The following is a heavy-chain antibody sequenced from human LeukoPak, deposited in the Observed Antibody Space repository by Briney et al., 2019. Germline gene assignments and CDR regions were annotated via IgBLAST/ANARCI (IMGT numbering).Heavy chain of an antibody. CDR3: GRSVAAPADY. V-gene: IGHV3-7*03. J-gene: IGHJ4*02. CDR1: GFTLSNVW. D-gene: IGHD6-6*01. CDR2: IRGDGSVK. Sequence: GGSLRLSCATSGFTLSNVWMSWVRQAPGKGLEWVGNIRGDGSVKFYLDSVKGRFTISRDNTNSVSLQMNNLKAEDTAVYYCGRSVAAPADYWGQGTLVVVSS.